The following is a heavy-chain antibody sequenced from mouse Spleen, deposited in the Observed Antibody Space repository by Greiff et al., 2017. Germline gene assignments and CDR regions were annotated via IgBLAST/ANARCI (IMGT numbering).Heavy chain of an antibody. V-gene: IGHV2-2*01. CDR1: GFSFTSYG. D-gene: IGHD2-14*01. J-gene: IGHJ4*01. CDR3: ARKGYDVGYAMDY. CDR2: IWSGGST. Sequence: VQLVESGPGLVQPSQSLSITCTVSGFSFTSYGVHWVRQSPGKGLEWLGVIWSGGSTDYNAAFISRLSISKDNSKSQVFFKMNSLQADDTAIYYCARKGYDVGYAMDYWGQGTSVTVSS.